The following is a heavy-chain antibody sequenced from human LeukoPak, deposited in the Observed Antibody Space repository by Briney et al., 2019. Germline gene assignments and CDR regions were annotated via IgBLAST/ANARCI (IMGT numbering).Heavy chain of an antibody. Sequence: GGSLRLSCAASGFTFSSYSMNWVRQAPGKGLEWVSSISSSSSYIYYADSVKGRFTISRDNAKNSLHLQMNSLRAEDTAVYYCAREAIGAVDYWGQGTLVTVSS. CDR1: GFTFSSYS. CDR3: AREAIGAVDY. CDR2: ISSSSSYI. V-gene: IGHV3-21*01. J-gene: IGHJ4*02. D-gene: IGHD3-10*01.